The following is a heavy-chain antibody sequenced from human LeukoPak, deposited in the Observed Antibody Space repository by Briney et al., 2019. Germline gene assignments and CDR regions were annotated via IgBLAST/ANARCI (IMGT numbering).Heavy chain of an antibody. CDR3: AKDRQPSHSSGYYPLDY. Sequence: GGSLRLSCAASGFTFSSYAMSWVRQSPGKGVKWGSDISGNAGCTHYADSVKGRFTISRETSKNTLYLQKDSLRAEDTAVYCCAKDRQPSHSSGYYPLDYWGQGTLVTVSS. V-gene: IGHV3-23*01. CDR1: GFTFSSYA. CDR2: ISGNAGCT. D-gene: IGHD6-19*01. J-gene: IGHJ4*02.